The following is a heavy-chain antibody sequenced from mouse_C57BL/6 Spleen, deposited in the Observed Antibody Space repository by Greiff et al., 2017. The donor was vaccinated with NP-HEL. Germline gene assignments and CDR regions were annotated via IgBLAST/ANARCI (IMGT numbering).Heavy chain of an antibody. CDR1: GSTFTNYW. J-gene: IGHJ3*01. CDR3: ARRDYYGSSSFAY. CDR2: IYPGGCYT. V-gene: IGHV1-63*01. D-gene: IGHD1-1*01. Sequence: QVQLKESGAELVRPGTSVKMSCKASGSTFTNYWIGWAKQRPGHGLEWIGDIYPGGCYTNYNEKFKGKATLTADKSSSTAYMQVSSLTSEDSAIYYCARRDYYGSSSFAYWGQGTLVTVSA.